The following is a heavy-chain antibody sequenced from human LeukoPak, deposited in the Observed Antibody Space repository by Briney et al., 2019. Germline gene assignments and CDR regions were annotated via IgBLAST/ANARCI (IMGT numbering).Heavy chain of an antibody. CDR2: IKQDGSEK. D-gene: IGHD5-24*01. CDR3: ARSKLPGWLLGDHFDY. Sequence: GGSLRLSCAASGFTFSSYWMSWVRQAPGKGLEWVANIKQDGSEKYYVDSVKGRFTISRDNAKNSLYLQMNSLRAEDTAVYYCARSKLPGWLLGDHFDYWGQGTLVTVSS. J-gene: IGHJ4*02. CDR1: GFTFSSYW. V-gene: IGHV3-7*01.